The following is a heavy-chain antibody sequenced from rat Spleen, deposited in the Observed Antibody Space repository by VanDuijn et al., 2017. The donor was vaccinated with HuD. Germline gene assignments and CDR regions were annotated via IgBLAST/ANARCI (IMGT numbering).Heavy chain of an antibody. D-gene: IGHD1-12*03. CDR3: TGYDGSHYHNPTWFSY. J-gene: IGHJ3*01. Sequence: QVQLKESGPGLVQPSQTLSLTCTVSRFSLSANSVHWVRQPPGKGLEWMGGIWGDGSTDYNSVLKSRLSITRDTSKSQVFLEMKSLQTDDTASYFCTGYDGSHYHNPTWFSYWGQGALVTVSS. CDR2: IWGDGST. CDR1: RFSLSANS. V-gene: IGHV2-1*01.